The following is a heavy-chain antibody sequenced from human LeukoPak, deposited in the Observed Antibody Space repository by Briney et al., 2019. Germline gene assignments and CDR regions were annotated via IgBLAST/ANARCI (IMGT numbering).Heavy chain of an antibody. CDR2: IWYDGSNK. J-gene: IGHJ4*02. CDR3: ARDKYGDYVIDY. D-gene: IGHD4-17*01. CDR1: GFTFSSYG. V-gene: IGHV3-33*01. Sequence: PGRSLRLSCAASGFTFSSYGMHWVRQAPGEGLEWVAVIWYDGSNKYYADSVKGRFTISRDNSKNTLYLQMNSLRAEDTAVYYCARDKYGDYVIDYWGQGTLVTVSS.